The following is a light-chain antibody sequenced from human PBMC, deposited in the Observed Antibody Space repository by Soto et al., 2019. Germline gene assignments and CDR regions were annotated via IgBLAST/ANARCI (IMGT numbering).Light chain of an antibody. CDR3: SSYINTNTLV. CDR2: EVS. CDR1: TSDVGDYKS. V-gene: IGLV2-14*01. Sequence: QSVLTQPASVSGSPGQSIAISCSETTSDVGDYKSVSWYQHHPGKLPKLVIFEVSNRPSGVSNRFSGSKSGNTASLTISGLKAEDEDHDYCSSYINTNTLVFGGGTKLTVL. J-gene: IGLJ2*01.